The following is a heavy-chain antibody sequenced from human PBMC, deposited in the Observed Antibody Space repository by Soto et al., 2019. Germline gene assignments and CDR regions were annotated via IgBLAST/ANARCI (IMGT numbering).Heavy chain of an antibody. CDR2: INHSGST. J-gene: IGHJ6*02. D-gene: IGHD2-21*02. CDR3: ARDLWGYCGTDCYPLDV. V-gene: IGHV4-39*07. CDR1: GGSISSSSYY. Sequence: SETLSLTCTVSGGSISSSSYYWGWIRQPPGKGLEWIGSINHSGSTNYNPSLKSRVTISVDTSKNQFSLKLNSVTAADTAVYYCARDLWGYCGTDCYPLDVWGQGTTVTVSS.